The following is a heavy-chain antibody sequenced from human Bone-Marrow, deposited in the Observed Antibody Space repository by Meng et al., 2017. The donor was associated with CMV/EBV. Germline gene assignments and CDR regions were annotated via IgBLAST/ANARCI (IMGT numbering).Heavy chain of an antibody. J-gene: IGHJ6*02. CDR2: IYYSGST. CDR1: GGSISSSSYY. Sequence: SETLSLTCTVSGGSISSSSYYWGWIRQPPGKGPEWIGSIYYSGSTYYNPSLKSRVTISVDTSKNQFSLKLSSVTAADTAVYYCARIVGATLYYYYGMDVWGQGTTVTVSS. D-gene: IGHD1-26*01. CDR3: ARIVGATLYYYYGMDV. V-gene: IGHV4-39*07.